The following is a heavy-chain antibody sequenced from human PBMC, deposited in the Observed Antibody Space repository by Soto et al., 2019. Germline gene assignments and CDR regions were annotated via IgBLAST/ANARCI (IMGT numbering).Heavy chain of an antibody. D-gene: IGHD5-18*01. V-gene: IGHV3-23*01. CDR3: AKDLDTAMVTSFDY. Sequence: VGSLRLSCAASGFTFSSYAMSWVRQAPGKGLEWVSAISGSGGSTYYADSVKGRFTISRDISKNTLYLQMNSLRAEDTAVYYCAKDLDTAMVTSFDYWGQGTLVTVSS. CDR2: ISGSGGST. CDR1: GFTFSSYA. J-gene: IGHJ4*02.